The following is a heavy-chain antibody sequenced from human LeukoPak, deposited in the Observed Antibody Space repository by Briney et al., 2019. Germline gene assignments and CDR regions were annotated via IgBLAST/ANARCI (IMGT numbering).Heavy chain of an antibody. CDR1: GYTFISYD. J-gene: IGHJ4*02. CDR2: MNANSGNT. V-gene: IGHV1-8*01. D-gene: IGHD1-26*01. Sequence: AASVKVSCKASGYTFISYDINWVRQATGQGLEWMGWMNANSGNTGYAQKFQGRVTMTWNTSITTAYMELSSLRSEDTAVYFCARGLGASHPDLDYWGQGTLVTVSS. CDR3: ARGLGASHPDLDY.